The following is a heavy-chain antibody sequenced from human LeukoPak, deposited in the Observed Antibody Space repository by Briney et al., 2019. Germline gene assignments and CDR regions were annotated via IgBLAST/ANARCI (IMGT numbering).Heavy chain of an antibody. J-gene: IGHJ4*02. Sequence: GASVKVSCKASGYTFTSYGISWVRQAPGQGLEWMGIINPSGGSTSYAQKFQGRVTMTRDTSTSTVYMELSSLRSEDTAVYYCARDGAMVRGVIHDYWGQGTLVTVSS. D-gene: IGHD3-10*01. CDR1: GYTFTSYG. V-gene: IGHV1-46*01. CDR3: ARDGAMVRGVIHDY. CDR2: INPSGGST.